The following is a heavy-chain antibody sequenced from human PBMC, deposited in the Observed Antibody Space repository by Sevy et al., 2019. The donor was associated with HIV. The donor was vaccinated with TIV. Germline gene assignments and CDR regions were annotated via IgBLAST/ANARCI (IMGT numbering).Heavy chain of an antibody. Sequence: GGSLRLSCAASGFTFDDYTMHWVRQAPGKGLEWVSLISWDGGSTYYADSVKGRFTISRDNSKNSLYLQMNSLRTEETALYYCAKQAAAGRFYFDYWGQGTLVTVSS. CDR2: ISWDGGST. CDR1: GFTFDDYT. D-gene: IGHD6-13*01. CDR3: AKQAAAGRFYFDY. J-gene: IGHJ4*02. V-gene: IGHV3-43*01.